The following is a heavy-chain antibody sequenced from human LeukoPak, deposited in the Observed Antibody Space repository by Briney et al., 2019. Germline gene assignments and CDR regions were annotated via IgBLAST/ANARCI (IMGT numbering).Heavy chain of an antibody. CDR3: ARGRLDGGYSYLDWFDP. CDR2: ISSSSTYI. D-gene: IGHD5-18*01. Sequence: GGSLRLSCTASGFTSSTYSMTWVRQAPGGGLEWVSSISSSSTYIYYADPVKGRFTISRDNAKNSLYLQMSSLTADDTAVYYCARGRLDGGYSYLDWFDPWGPGTLVTVSS. CDR1: GFTSSTYS. J-gene: IGHJ5*02. V-gene: IGHV3-21*01.